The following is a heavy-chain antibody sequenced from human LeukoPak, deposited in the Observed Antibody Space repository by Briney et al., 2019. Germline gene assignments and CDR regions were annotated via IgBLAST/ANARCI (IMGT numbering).Heavy chain of an antibody. CDR1: GGSLSSYS. Sequence: SETLSLTCTVSGGSLSSYSWSWIRQPAGKGLEWIGRIYTSGSTNYNPSLKKRVTMSVDTSNNQSSLKLSSVTGADTTVDYCAGDQSGYGDVDVAFDIWGQGTMVTVSS. CDR2: IYTSGST. CDR3: AGDQSGYGDVDVAFDI. D-gene: IGHD4-17*01. J-gene: IGHJ3*02. V-gene: IGHV4-4*07.